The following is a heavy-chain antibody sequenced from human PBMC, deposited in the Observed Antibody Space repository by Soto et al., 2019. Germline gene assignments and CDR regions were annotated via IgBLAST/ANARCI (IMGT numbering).Heavy chain of an antibody. J-gene: IGHJ6*02. V-gene: IGHV4-34*01. CDR3: ASSYYDFWSGSLFSGMHX. Sequence: SETLSLTCAVYGGSFSGCYWSWIRQPPGKGLEWILEINHSGSTNYNPSLKSLVTISLDTSKKQFSLKLSSVTAADTAVYYCASSYYDFWSGSLFSGMHXWGQGTTLTVS. D-gene: IGHD3-3*01. CDR2: INHSGST. CDR1: GGSFSGCY.